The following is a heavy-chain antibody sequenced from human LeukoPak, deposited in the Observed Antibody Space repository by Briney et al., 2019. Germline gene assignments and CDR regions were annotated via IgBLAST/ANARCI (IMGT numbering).Heavy chain of an antibody. J-gene: IGHJ6*02. V-gene: IGHV1-3*01. CDR3: ARIMTTVTTYYYCGMDV. D-gene: IGHD4-11*01. CDR1: GFTFTTYA. CDR2: INAGNGNT. Sequence: GASVKVSCKTSGFTFTTYAIQWVRQAPGQRLEWMGWINAGNGNTKYSQNFQGRVTITRDTSASTAYMELSSLRSEDTAVYYCARIMTTVTTYYYCGMDVWGQGTTVTVSS.